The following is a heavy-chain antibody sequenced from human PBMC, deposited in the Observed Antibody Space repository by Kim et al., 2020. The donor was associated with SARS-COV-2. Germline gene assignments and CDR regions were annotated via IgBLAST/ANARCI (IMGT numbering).Heavy chain of an antibody. J-gene: IGHJ3*02. CDR3: ASQRPRKSIXIFGVXIIDAXXI. Sequence: SETLSLTYTVSGGSISSSSYYWGWIRQPPGXXXEWXXXIYYSGSTYYNPSLKSRXXISVAXSKNXXSLKLSSVTXADTAVYYCASQRPRKSIXIFGVXIIDAXXIWGXXTMVXXSS. D-gene: IGHD3-3*01. V-gene: IGHV4-39*01. CDR1: GGSISSSSYY. CDR2: IYYSGST.